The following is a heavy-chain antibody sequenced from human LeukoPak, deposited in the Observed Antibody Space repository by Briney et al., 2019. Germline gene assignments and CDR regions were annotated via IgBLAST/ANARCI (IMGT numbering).Heavy chain of an antibody. CDR2: IDWDDDK. CDR3: ARTPYCGGDCYVDY. D-gene: IGHD2-21*02. V-gene: IGHV2-70*04. J-gene: IGHJ4*02. Sequence: SGPALVKPTQTLTLTCTFSGFSLSTSGMRVSWIRQPPGKALEWLARIDWDDDKFYSTSLKTRLTISKDTSKNQAVLTMTNMDPVDTATYYCARTPYCGGDCYVDYWGQGTLVTVSS. CDR1: GFSLSTSGMR.